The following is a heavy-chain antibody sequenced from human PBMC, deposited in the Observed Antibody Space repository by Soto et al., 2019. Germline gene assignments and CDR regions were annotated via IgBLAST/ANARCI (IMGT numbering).Heavy chain of an antibody. CDR1: EFSFGTYG. Sequence: QVQLVESGGGVVQPGRSLGLSCAASEFSFGTYGMHWVRQAPGKGLEWLAFVSYDAGSANYADSVKGRFSISRDNSKNTMFLQMNSRTPEDTAVYYCAKGDGECGVQGGLDHWGQGTLVTVS. CDR3: AKGDGECGVQGGLDH. V-gene: IGHV3-30*18. J-gene: IGHJ4*02. D-gene: IGHD2-21*01. CDR2: VSYDAGSA.